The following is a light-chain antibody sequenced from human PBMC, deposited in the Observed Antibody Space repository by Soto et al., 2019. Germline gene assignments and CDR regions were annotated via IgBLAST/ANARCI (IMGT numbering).Light chain of an antibody. CDR1: ISDVAYYNY. J-gene: IGLJ1*01. Sequence: QCVLTLTASVSGSPGQSITISCTGTISDVAYYNYVSWYQQHPGKAPKLMIYELSNRPSGVSNRFSGSTSGNTASLTISGLQAEDEADYYCSSYTGSSTYVFGAGTKVTVL. CDR2: ELS. CDR3: SSYTGSSTYV. V-gene: IGLV2-14*01.